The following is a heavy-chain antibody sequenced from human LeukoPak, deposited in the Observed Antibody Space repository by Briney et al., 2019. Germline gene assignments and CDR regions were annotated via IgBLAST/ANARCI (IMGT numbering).Heavy chain of an antibody. Sequence: SETLSLTCTVSGDSITSGSYYWGWIRQTPGKRLEWIGNIYSDGDTSFNPSLKSRITMSVDTSKNQFSLRLNSVTAADTAVYFCARDSGLWLYWGQGILVSVSS. V-gene: IGHV4-39*07. J-gene: IGHJ4*02. D-gene: IGHD2-15*01. CDR1: GDSITSGSYY. CDR2: IYSDGDT. CDR3: ARDSGLWLY.